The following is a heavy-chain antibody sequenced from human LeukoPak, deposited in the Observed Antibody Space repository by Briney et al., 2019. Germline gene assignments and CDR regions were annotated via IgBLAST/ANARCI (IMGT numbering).Heavy chain of an antibody. V-gene: IGHV3-11*04. CDR2: ISSSGSTI. Sequence: GGSLRLSCAASGFTFSDYYMSWIRQAPGKGLEWVSYISSSGSTIYYADSVKGRFTISRDNAKSSLYLQMNSLRAEDTAVYYCARDINNWNDVWLGAEPGGYFDYWGQGTLVTVSS. J-gene: IGHJ4*02. CDR3: ARDINNWNDVWLGAEPGGYFDY. D-gene: IGHD1-1*01. CDR1: GFTFSDYY.